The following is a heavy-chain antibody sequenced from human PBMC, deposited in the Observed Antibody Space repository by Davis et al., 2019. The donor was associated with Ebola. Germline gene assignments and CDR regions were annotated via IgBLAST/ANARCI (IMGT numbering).Heavy chain of an antibody. D-gene: IGHD2/OR15-2a*01. CDR3: AKDRHLLANNKIYYFDY. V-gene: IGHV3-30*18. CDR2: ISHDGRNI. CDR1: GFTFSNYG. Sequence: GGSLRLSCAASGFTFSNYGMNWVRQAPGKGLEWVAFISHDGRNIPYAGSVWGRFTISRDNSRNTVYLQMNSLRPEDTAVYYCAKDRHLLANNKIYYFDYWGPGTLVTVSS. J-gene: IGHJ4*01.